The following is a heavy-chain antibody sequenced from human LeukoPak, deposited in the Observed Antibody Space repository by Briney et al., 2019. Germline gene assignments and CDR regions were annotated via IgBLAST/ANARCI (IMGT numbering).Heavy chain of an antibody. D-gene: IGHD3-3*01. J-gene: IGHJ4*02. V-gene: IGHV3-30-3*01. CDR2: ISYDGSNK. CDR1: GFTFSSYA. Sequence: GGSLRLSCAASGFTFSSYAMHWVRQAPGKGLEWVAVISYDGSNKYYAASVKGRFSISRDNSKNTLFLQMNSLRAEDTAVYFCARGGSYDYWTGYRTDYWGQGTLVTVSS. CDR3: ARGGSYDYWTGYRTDY.